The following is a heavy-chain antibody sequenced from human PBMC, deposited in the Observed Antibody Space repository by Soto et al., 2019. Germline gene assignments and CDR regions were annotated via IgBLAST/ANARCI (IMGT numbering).Heavy chain of an antibody. J-gene: IGHJ4*02. CDR1: GGSISSGDYY. V-gene: IGHV4-30-4*01. CDR3: ATMGTPVTGLYYFDY. CDR2: IYYSGST. D-gene: IGHD4-17*01. Sequence: SETLSLTCTVSGGSISSGDYYWSWIRQPPGKGLEWIGYIYYSGSTYYNPSLKSRVTISVDTSKNQFSLKLSSVTAADTAVYYCATMGTPVTGLYYFDYWGQGTLVTVSS.